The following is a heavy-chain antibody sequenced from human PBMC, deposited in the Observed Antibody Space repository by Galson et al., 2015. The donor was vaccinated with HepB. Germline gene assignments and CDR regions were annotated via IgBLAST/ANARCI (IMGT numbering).Heavy chain of an antibody. D-gene: IGHD4-17*01. Sequence: SLRLSCAASGFTFSSYAMHWVRQAPGKGLEWVAVISYDGSNKYYADSVKGRFTISRDNSKNTLYLQMNSLRAEDTAVYYCARGGYGDHALDYWGQGTLVTVSS. J-gene: IGHJ4*02. V-gene: IGHV3-30-3*01. CDR2: ISYDGSNK. CDR3: ARGGYGDHALDY. CDR1: GFTFSSYA.